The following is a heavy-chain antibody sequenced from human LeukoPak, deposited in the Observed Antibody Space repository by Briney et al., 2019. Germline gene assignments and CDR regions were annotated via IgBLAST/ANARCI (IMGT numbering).Heavy chain of an antibody. J-gene: IGHJ4*02. CDR3: VTYDVLTGFEY. Sequence: SVKVSCKASGGTLSDYVISWVRQAPGQGLNWMGGISPLLGASKHTQNFHDRVTITADESTTTAYMELSDLRSADTAVYYCVTYDVLTGFEYWGQGTLVTVSS. D-gene: IGHD3-9*01. V-gene: IGHV1-69*01. CDR1: GGTLSDYV. CDR2: ISPLLGAS.